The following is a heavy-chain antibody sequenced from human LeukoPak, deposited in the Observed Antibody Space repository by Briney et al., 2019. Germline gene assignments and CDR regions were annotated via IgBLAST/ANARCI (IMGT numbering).Heavy chain of an antibody. CDR3: AREVATSYYDSGAYYRQTEAFDF. D-gene: IGHD3-22*01. Sequence: RSSETLSLTCSVSGASVYSDSSYWTWIRQAPGKGLEWIGYVDYRGGTKYNASLKSRVTISLETSKNQFSLNLNSVIAADTAVYYCAREVATSYYDSGAYYRQTEAFDFWGQGKMVTVSS. J-gene: IGHJ3*01. CDR2: VDYRGGT. CDR1: GASVYSDSSY. V-gene: IGHV4-61*01.